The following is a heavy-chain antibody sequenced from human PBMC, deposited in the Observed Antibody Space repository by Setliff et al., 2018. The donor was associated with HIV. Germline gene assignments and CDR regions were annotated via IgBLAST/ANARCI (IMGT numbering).Heavy chain of an antibody. Sequence: GASVKVSCKASGGTFSSYAISWVRQAPGQGLEWMGGIIPILGIANYAQKFQGRVTITADKSTSTAYMELSSLRSEDTAVYYCATKAHSGYDDAFDIWGQGTMVTVS. J-gene: IGHJ3*02. D-gene: IGHD5-12*01. CDR2: IIPILGIA. V-gene: IGHV1-69*10. CDR3: ATKAHSGYDDAFDI. CDR1: GGTFSSYA.